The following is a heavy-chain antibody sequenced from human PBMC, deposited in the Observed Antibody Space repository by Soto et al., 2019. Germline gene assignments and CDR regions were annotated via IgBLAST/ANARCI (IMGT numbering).Heavy chain of an antibody. CDR3: ARDYSEGITGTPSGYYYGMDV. Sequence: EVQLVESGGGLVQPGGSLRLSCAASGFTFSSYSMNWVRQAPGKGLEWVSYISSSSSTIYYADSVKGRFTISRDNAKNSLYLQMNSLRDEDTAVYYCARDYSEGITGTPSGYYYGMDVWGQGTTVTVSS. CDR2: ISSSSSTI. V-gene: IGHV3-48*02. CDR1: GFTFSSYS. J-gene: IGHJ6*02. D-gene: IGHD1-7*01.